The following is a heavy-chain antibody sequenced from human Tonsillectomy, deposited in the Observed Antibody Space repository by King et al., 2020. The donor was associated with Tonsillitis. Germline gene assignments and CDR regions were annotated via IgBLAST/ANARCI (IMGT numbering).Heavy chain of an antibody. CDR1: GYTFTGYY. V-gene: IGHV1-2*02. J-gene: IGHJ4*02. CDR2: INPNSGDT. CDR3: ARDGDRDGYIDY. Sequence: VQLVESGAEVKKPGASVKVSCKASGYTFTGYYMHWVRQAPGQGLEWMGWINPNSGDTNYAQKFQGRVTMTRDTSISTAYMELSRLRSDDTAVYYCARDGDRDGYIDYWGQGTLVTVSS. D-gene: IGHD5-24*01.